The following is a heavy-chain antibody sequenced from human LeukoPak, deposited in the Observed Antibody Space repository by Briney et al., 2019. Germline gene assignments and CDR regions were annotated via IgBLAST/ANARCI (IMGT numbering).Heavy chain of an antibody. J-gene: IGHJ4*02. D-gene: IGHD1-26*01. CDR1: GGSISSYY. V-gene: IGHV4-59*08. CDR3: ARVSGSYMYYFDY. Sequence: SETLSLTCTVSGGSISSYYWSWIRQPPGKGLEWIGYIYYSGSTNYNPSLKSRVTISVDTSKNQFSLKLSSVTAADTAVYYCARVSGSYMYYFDYWGQGTPVTVSS. CDR2: IYYSGST.